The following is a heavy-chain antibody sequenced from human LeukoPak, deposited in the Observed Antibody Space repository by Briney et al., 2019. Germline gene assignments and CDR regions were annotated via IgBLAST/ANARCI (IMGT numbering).Heavy chain of an antibody. CDR3: AREGVYDSWDY. J-gene: IGHJ4*02. CDR1: GFTFSSYE. V-gene: IGHV3-48*03. Sequence: GGSLRLSCAASGFTFSSYEMNWVRQAPGKGLVWVSYISSGSTIYYADSVKGRFTISRDNAKNSLYLQMNSLRAVDTAVYYCAREGVYDSWDYWGQGTLVTVSS. D-gene: IGHD3-3*01. CDR2: ISSGSTI.